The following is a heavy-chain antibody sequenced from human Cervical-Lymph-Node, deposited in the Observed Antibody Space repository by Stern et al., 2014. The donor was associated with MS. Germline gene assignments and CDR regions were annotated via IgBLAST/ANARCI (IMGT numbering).Heavy chain of an antibody. V-gene: IGHV3-30*18. CDR2: ISSDASND. Sequence: VQLVESGGGVVQPGRSLRLSCAASGFTFSSYGIHWVRQAPGQGLEWVALISSDASNDFYADSVKGRFTISRDNSKSTLYLQMNSLRPEDTAVYYCAKDAVRGYSLDYWGQGTLVTVSS. CDR1: GFTFSSYG. J-gene: IGHJ4*02. CDR3: AKDAVRGYSLDY. D-gene: IGHD4-23*01.